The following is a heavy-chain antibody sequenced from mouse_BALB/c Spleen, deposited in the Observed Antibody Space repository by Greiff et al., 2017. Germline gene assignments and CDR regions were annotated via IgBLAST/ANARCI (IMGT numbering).Heavy chain of an antibody. Sequence: DVKLQESGPGLVKPSQSLSLTCTVTGYSITSDYAWNWIRQFPGNKLEWMGYISYSGSTSYNPSLKSRISITRDTSKNQFFLQLNSVTTEDTATYYCARSGNYEDYYAMDYWGQGTSVTVSS. D-gene: IGHD2-1*01. CDR2: ISYSGST. CDR1: GYSITSDYA. V-gene: IGHV3-2*02. J-gene: IGHJ4*01. CDR3: ARSGNYEDYYAMDY.